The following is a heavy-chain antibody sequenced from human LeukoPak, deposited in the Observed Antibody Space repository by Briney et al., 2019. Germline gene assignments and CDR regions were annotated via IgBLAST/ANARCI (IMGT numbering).Heavy chain of an antibody. V-gene: IGHV6-1*01. D-gene: IGHD3-10*01. Sequence: SQTLSLTCAISGDSVSSNSAAWNWIRQSPSRGLEWLGRTYYRSKWYNDYAVSVKSRITINPDTSKNQFSLQLNSVTPEDTAVYYCARAWFYYGSGSPLGMDVWGQGTTVTVSS. CDR2: TYYRSKWYN. CDR1: GDSVSSNSAA. J-gene: IGHJ6*02. CDR3: ARAWFYYGSGSPLGMDV.